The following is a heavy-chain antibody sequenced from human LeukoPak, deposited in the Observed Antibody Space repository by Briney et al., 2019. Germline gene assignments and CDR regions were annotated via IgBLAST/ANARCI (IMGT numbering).Heavy chain of an antibody. J-gene: IGHJ6*03. Sequence: GASVKVSCKASGGTFSSYAISWVRQAPGQGLEWMGGIIPIFGTANYAQKFQGRVTITADESTSPAYLALSSLRAEDTAVYCCARGDGSGGDYYYMDVWGKGTTVTVSS. D-gene: IGHD3-10*01. CDR1: GGTFSSYA. V-gene: IGHV1-69*13. CDR3: ARGDGSGGDYYYMDV. CDR2: IIPIFGTA.